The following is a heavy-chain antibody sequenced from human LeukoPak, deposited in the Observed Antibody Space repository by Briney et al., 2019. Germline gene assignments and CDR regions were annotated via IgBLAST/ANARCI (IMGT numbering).Heavy chain of an antibody. V-gene: IGHV3-11*06. J-gene: IGHJ4*02. CDR3: ARGYCSGGSCYEYPIGY. Sequence: GGSLRLPCAASGFTVSSNYMSWVRQAPGKGLEWVSYISSSSSYTNYADSVKGRFTISRDNAKNSLYLQMNSLRAEDTAVYYCARGYCSGGSCYEYPIGYWGQGTLVTVSS. D-gene: IGHD2-15*01. CDR2: ISSSSSYT. CDR1: GFTVSSNY.